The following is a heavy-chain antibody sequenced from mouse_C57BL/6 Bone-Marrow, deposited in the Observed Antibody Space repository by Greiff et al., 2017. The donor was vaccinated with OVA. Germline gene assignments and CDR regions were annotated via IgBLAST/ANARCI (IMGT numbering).Heavy chain of an antibody. CDR3: ARSFYSPYAMDY. J-gene: IGHJ4*01. CDR1: GFTFTDYY. V-gene: IGHV7-3*01. D-gene: IGHD2-12*01. CDR2: IRNKANGYTT. Sequence: EVQRVESGGGLVQPGGSLSLSCAASGFTFTDYYMSWVRQPPGKALEWLGFIRNKANGYTTEYSASVKGRFTISRDNSQSILYLQMNALRAEDSATYYCARSFYSPYAMDYWGQGTSVTVSS.